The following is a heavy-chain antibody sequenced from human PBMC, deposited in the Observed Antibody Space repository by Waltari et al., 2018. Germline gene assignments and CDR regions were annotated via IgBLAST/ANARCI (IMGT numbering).Heavy chain of an antibody. J-gene: IGHJ4*02. Sequence: QVQLQESGPGLVKPSETLSRTCSVSGYSISNGYYWAWIRKPPGKGLEWIGSIYHSGRTFYNLSLKSRVTISVDTSKNQFSLKLSSVTAADRAVYFCARLGGTYFPFDYWGQGALVTVSS. CDR1: GYSISNGYY. CDR2: IYHSGRT. CDR3: ARLGGTYFPFDY. D-gene: IGHD1-26*01. V-gene: IGHV4-38-2*02.